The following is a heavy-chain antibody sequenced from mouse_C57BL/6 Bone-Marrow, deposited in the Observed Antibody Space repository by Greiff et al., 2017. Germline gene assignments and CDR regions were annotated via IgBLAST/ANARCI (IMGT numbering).Heavy chain of an antibody. D-gene: IGHD2-4*01. CDR2: IDPEDGDT. Sequence: VQLQQSGAELVRPGASVKLSCTASGFNIKDYYMHWVKQRPEQGLEWIGRIDPEDGDTEYAPKFQGKATRTADTSSNTAYLQLSSLTSEDTAVYYCTTEGDYEDAMDYWGQGTSVTVSS. J-gene: IGHJ4*01. CDR1: GFNIKDYY. CDR3: TTEGDYEDAMDY. V-gene: IGHV14-1*01.